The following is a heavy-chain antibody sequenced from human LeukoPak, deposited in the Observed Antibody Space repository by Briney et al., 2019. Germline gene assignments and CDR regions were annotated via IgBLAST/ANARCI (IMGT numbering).Heavy chain of an antibody. CDR1: GGTFSSYA. Sequence: EASVKVSCKSSGGTFSSYAINWVRQAPGQGLEWMGRIIPVLGVANYAPTFQGRVTITADKSTSTAYIELSSLRSEDTAVYYCARDLSFLVVAATLPNWFDPWGQGALVTVSS. J-gene: IGHJ5*02. CDR3: ARDLSFLVVAATLPNWFDP. V-gene: IGHV1-69*04. D-gene: IGHD2-15*01. CDR2: IIPVLGVA.